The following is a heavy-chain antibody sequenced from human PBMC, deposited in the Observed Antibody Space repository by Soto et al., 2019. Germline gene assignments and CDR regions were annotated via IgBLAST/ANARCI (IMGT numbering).Heavy chain of an antibody. CDR3: ARRFVVVVASMLTDAFDI. D-gene: IGHD2-15*01. V-gene: IGHV4-39*01. J-gene: IGHJ3*02. CDR1: GGSISSSSYY. Sequence: QLQLQESGPGLVKPSETLSLTCTVSGGSISSSSYYWGWIRQPPGEGLEWIGSIYYSGSTYYNPSLKSRVTISVDTSKNQFSLKLSSVTAADTAVYYCARRFVVVVASMLTDAFDIWGQGTMVTVSS. CDR2: IYYSGST.